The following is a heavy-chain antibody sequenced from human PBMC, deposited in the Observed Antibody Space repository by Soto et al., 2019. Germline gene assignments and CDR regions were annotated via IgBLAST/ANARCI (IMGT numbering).Heavy chain of an antibody. Sequence: EVQLVESGGGLVQPGGSLRLSCAASGFTFSNFWMSWVRQAPGKGLEWVAAIKEDGSEKNYVDSVRGRFTISRDNAQNSLYLHMNSLRADDTAVYYCASDVVWGQGSRVSVSS. J-gene: IGHJ4*02. V-gene: IGHV3-7*05. CDR2: IKEDGSEK. CDR1: GFTFSNFW. CDR3: ASDVV.